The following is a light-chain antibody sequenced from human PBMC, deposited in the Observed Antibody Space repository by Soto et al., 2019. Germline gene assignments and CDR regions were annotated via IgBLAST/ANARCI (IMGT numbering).Light chain of an antibody. Sequence: EIVLTQSPGTLSLSPGERATLSCRASQSVSSSYLACYQQKPGQAPRLLIYRAAIRATDIPDRFSGSGSGTHFTLTISRLEPEALALYYCHQYGSSPFTFGGGTTVEIK. CDR1: QSVSSSY. J-gene: IGKJ4*01. CDR3: HQYGSSPFT. V-gene: IGKV3-20*01. CDR2: RAA.